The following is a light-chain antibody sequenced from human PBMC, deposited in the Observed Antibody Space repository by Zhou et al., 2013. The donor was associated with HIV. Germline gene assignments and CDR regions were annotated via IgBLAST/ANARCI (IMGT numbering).Light chain of an antibody. CDR1: QSVRSL. CDR2: EAS. Sequence: EIVLTQSPATLSLSPGERATLSCRASQSVRSLLAWYQQKPGQVPRLLIDEASNRASGIPARFSGSGSGTDFTLTISSLEPEDFAVYYCQQRTNWPPITFGQGTRLDIK. CDR3: QQRTNWPPIT. V-gene: IGKV3-11*01. J-gene: IGKJ5*01.